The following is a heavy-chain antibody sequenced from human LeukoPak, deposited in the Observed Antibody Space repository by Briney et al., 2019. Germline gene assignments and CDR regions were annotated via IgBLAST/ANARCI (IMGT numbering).Heavy chain of an antibody. Sequence: GESLQISCRGSGYSFTSYWIGWVRQMPGKGLEWVGIIYCGDSDTRYSPSFQGQVTISADKSFSTAYLQWSSLKASDTAMYYCARQLSYYDSSGYFPGYYYYGMDVWGQGTTVTVSS. CDR3: ARQLSYYDSSGYFPGYYYYGMDV. V-gene: IGHV5-51*01. CDR2: IYCGDSDT. J-gene: IGHJ6*02. CDR1: GYSFTSYW. D-gene: IGHD3-22*01.